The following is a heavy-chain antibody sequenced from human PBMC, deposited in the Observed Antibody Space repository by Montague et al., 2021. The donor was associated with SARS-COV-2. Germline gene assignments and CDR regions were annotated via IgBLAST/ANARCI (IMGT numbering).Heavy chain of an antibody. CDR1: GGSITNNIDY. V-gene: IGHV4-39*02. CDR2: IYYTGNT. Sequence: SETLSLTCTVSGGSITNNIDYWAWIRRPPGKGLEWIGSIYYTGNTYYNPSLKSRVTISVVTSKNHFTPKLSSVTAAETAVDYCARLKRYFDSSGSPSAFDXWGQGTKVTVSS. J-gene: IGHJ3*01. D-gene: IGHD3-22*01. CDR3: ARLKRYFDSSGSPSAFDX.